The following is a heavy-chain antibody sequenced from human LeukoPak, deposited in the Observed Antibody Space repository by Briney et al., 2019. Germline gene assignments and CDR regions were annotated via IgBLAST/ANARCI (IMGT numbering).Heavy chain of an antibody. CDR1: GFSFRRYG. D-gene: IGHD3-10*01. J-gene: IGHJ4*02. CDR3: ARDVGWAAGSFYYFDS. V-gene: IGHV3-30-3*01. Sequence: GGSLRLSCAVSGFSFRRYGMPWVRQAPGKGPEWVAVISYDGTYKYYGDSVKGRFTISRDNSKDTLYLQMNSLRPDDTALYYCARDVGWAAGSFYYFDSWGQGTLITVSS. CDR2: ISYDGTYK.